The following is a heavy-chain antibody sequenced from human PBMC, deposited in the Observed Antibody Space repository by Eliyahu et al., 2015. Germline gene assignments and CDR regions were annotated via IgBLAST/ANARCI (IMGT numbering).Heavy chain of an antibody. Sequence: EVQLVESGGGLVQPGGSLRLSCXASGFTFXSYSMNWVRQAPGKGLEWVSYISSSSSTIYYADSVKGRFTISRDNAKNSLYLQMNSLRAEDTAVYYCARRAVAGTGNWFDPWGQGTLVTVSS. CDR2: ISSSSSTI. CDR1: GFTFXSYS. V-gene: IGHV3-48*01. CDR3: ARRAVAGTGNWFDP. J-gene: IGHJ5*02. D-gene: IGHD6-19*01.